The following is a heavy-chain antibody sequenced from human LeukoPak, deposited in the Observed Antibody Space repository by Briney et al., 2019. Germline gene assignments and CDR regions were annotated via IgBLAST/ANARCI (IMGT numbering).Heavy chain of an antibody. J-gene: IGHJ3*02. CDR2: IYWDDDK. D-gene: IGHD3-3*01. CDR3: AHRPGLITIFGVVTPDAFDI. CDR1: GFSLSTSGVG. Sequence: SGPTLVKPTQTLTLTCTFSGFSLSTSGVGVGWIRQPPGKALEWLALIYWDDDKRYSPSLKSRLTITKDTSKNQVVLTMTNMDPVDTATYYCAHRPGLITIFGVVTPDAFDIWGQGTMVTVSS. V-gene: IGHV2-5*02.